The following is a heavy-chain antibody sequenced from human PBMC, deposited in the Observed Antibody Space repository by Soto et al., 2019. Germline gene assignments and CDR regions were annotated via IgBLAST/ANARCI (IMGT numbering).Heavy chain of an antibody. D-gene: IGHD5-18*01. CDR1: GFTFSSYS. CDR3: ARETAMDLPPFDY. J-gene: IGHJ4*02. Sequence: PGGPLRLSCAASGFTFSSYSMNWVRQAPGKGLEWVSSISSSSSYIYYADSVRGRFTISRDNAKNPLYLQMNSLRAEDTAVYYCARETAMDLPPFDYWGQGTLVTVSS. V-gene: IGHV3-21*01. CDR2: ISSSSSYI.